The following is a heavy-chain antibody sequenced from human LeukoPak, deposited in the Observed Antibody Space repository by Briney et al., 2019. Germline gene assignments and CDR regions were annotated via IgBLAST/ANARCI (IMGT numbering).Heavy chain of an antibody. CDR3: ARDSYYDSSGYYHNPSDY. CDR1: GGTFSSYA. V-gene: IGHV1-69*06. Sequence: ASVKVSCKASGGTFSSYAISWVRQAPGQGLEWMGGIIPIFGTANYAQKFQGRVTITADKSTSTAYMELSSLRSEDTAVYYCARDSYYDSSGYYHNPSDYWGQGTLVTVSS. CDR2: IIPIFGTA. D-gene: IGHD3-22*01. J-gene: IGHJ4*02.